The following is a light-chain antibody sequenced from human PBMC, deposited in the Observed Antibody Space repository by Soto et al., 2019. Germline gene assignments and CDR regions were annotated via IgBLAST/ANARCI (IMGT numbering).Light chain of an antibody. CDR2: GAS. V-gene: IGKV3-15*01. CDR1: QSINSN. CDR3: QEYNNWPRT. J-gene: IGKJ1*01. Sequence: EMVQSRATLTITQGERATLSCRAIQSINSNLAWYQQKPGQAPRLLIYGASTRATGIPARFSGSGSGTEFTLTISCLHSEDFAVYYCQEYNNWPRTFGQGTKVDI.